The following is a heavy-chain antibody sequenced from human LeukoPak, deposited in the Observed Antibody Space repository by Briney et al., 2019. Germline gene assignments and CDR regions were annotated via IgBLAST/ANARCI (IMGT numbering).Heavy chain of an antibody. V-gene: IGHV4-38-2*02. CDR1: GYSISNGYY. Sequence: PSETLSLTCTVSGYSISNGYYWGWIRQPPGKGLGWVGSISHRGSTYYNPSLRSRITISLDRSKQKFSLKLTSVTAADTAVYFCARGAEYYAIWRGYAGYSDYWGQGISVTVSS. D-gene: IGHD3-3*01. CDR2: ISHRGST. J-gene: IGHJ4*02. CDR3: ARGAEYYAIWRGYAGYSDY.